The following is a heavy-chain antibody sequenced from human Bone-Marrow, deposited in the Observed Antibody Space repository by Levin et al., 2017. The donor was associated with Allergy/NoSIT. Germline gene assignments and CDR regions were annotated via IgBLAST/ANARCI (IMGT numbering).Heavy chain of an antibody. Sequence: SETLSLTCTVSGGSIRSGGYYWGWIRQHPVKGLEWIGYIYYTGDTFYNPSLKSRVTISPDTSNNQISLRLTSVTAADTAMYYCTRAETGYVSPFDYWGQGIQVTVSS. CDR3: TRAETGYVSPFDY. D-gene: IGHD3-9*01. CDR1: GGSIRSGGYY. CDR2: IYYTGDT. J-gene: IGHJ4*02. V-gene: IGHV4-31*03.